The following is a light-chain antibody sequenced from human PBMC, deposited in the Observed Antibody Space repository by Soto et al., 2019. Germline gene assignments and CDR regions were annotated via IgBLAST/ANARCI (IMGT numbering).Light chain of an antibody. CDR1: SSDVGGYGF. CDR3: SSFAGNFIWV. J-gene: IGLJ3*02. CDR2: YVS. V-gene: IGLV2-11*01. Sequence: QSALTQPRSVSGSPGQSVTISCTGTSSDVGGYGFVSWYQQHPGKAPKLMIYYVSGRPSGVPDRFSGSKSGHTASLTISGLQAEDEADYYCSSFAGNFIWVFGGGTKLTVL.